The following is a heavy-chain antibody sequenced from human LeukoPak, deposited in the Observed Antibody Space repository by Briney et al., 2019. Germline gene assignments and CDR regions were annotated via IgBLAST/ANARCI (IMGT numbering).Heavy chain of an antibody. CDR3: ARDCGSYNFDY. CDR1: GGSFSGYY. J-gene: IGHJ4*02. CDR2: INHSGST. V-gene: IGHV4-34*01. Sequence: SETLSLTCAVYGGSFSGYYWSWIRQPPGKGLEWIGEINHSGSTNYNPSLKSRVTISVDTSKNQFSLKLSSVTAADTAVYYCARDCGSYNFDYWGQGTLVTVSS. D-gene: IGHD1-26*01.